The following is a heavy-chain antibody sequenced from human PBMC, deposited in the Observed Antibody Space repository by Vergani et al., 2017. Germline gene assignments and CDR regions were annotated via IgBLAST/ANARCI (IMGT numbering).Heavy chain of an antibody. J-gene: IGHJ6*03. CDR2: IIPIFGTA. Sequence: QVPLVQSGAEVKKPGSPVQVSCKASVGTFSSYATSWVRQAPGQGLEWMGGIIPIFGTANYAQKLQGRVTITADEPTSTAYMELSRLRSEDTAVYYWARGGLVTTVTTGGYYYCYMDGWGKGTTVTVSS. V-gene: IGHV1-69*01. CDR3: ARGGLVTTVTTGGYYYCYMDG. D-gene: IGHD4-17*01. CDR1: VGTFSSYA.